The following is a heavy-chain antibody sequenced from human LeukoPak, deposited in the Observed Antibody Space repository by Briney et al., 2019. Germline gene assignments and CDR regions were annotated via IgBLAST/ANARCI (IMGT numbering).Heavy chain of an antibody. CDR3: AKERKLLPFDC. CDR2: IQYDETDK. D-gene: IGHD4-23*01. Sequence: GRSLRLSCAASGFTFSGYGMHWVRQAPGKGLEWVSFIQYDETDKFYADSVKGRFTISRDNSKNTLYLQMNSLRPEDSAVYYCAKERKLLPFDCWGQGTLVTVSS. CDR1: GFTFSGYG. V-gene: IGHV3-30*18. J-gene: IGHJ4*02.